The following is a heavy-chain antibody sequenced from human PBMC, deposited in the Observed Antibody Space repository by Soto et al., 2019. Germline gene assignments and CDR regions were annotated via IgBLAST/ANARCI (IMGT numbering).Heavy chain of an antibody. J-gene: IGHJ6*02. Sequence: GASVKVSCKASGYTSTSYYMHWVRQAPGQGLEWMGIINPSGGSTSYAQKFQGRVTMTRDTSTSTVYMELSSLRSEDTAVYYCARGQVQLWSLLCYGMDVWGQGTTVTVSS. CDR3: ARGQVQLWSLLCYGMDV. CDR1: GYTSTSYY. D-gene: IGHD5-18*01. V-gene: IGHV1-46*01. CDR2: INPSGGST.